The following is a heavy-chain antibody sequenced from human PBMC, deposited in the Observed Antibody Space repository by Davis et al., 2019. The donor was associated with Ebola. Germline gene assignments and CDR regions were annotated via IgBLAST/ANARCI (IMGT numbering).Heavy chain of an antibody. V-gene: IGHV3-7*01. Sequence: GESLRISCAASGFTFSSYWMSWVRQAPGKGLEWVANIKQDGSEKYYVDSVKGRFTISRDNAKKLLYLQMNSLRAEDTAVYYCASPSGSYSIWGQGTLVTVSS. CDR1: GFTFSSYW. D-gene: IGHD1-26*01. CDR3: ASPSGSYSI. J-gene: IGHJ4*02. CDR2: IKQDGSEK.